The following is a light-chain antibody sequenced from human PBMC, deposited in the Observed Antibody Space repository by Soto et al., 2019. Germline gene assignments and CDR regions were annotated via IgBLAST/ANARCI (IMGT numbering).Light chain of an antibody. V-gene: IGLV2-14*02. J-gene: IGLJ2*01. Sequence: QSALTQPASVSGSPRQSITISCTGTNSDVGSYNLVSWFQQHPGKAPKLVIYEVTKRPSGVSDRFSGSKSGNTASLTISGLQADDEADYYCTSYTSSSPLVVFGGGTKLTVL. CDR3: TSYTSSSPLVV. CDR1: NSDVGSYNL. CDR2: EVT.